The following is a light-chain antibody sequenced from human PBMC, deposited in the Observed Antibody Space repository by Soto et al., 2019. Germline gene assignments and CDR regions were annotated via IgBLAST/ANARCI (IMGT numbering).Light chain of an antibody. V-gene: IGKV3-15*01. CDR3: QQYDTWWT. CDR2: GAS. Sequence: EIVMTQSPATLSVSPGEGATLSCRASQSFSSNLAWYQQKPGQAPRLLIYGASTRATGIPARFSGSGSGTEFTFIISSLQYEVFGVYYCQQYDTWWTFGQGTKVEIK. J-gene: IGKJ1*01. CDR1: QSFSSN.